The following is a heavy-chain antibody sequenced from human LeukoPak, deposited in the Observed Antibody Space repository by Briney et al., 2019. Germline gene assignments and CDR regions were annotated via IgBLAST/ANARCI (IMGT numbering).Heavy chain of an antibody. Sequence: PGGSLRLSCEASGFTFTTYAMSWVRQAPGKGLQWVSGISRGDSSTYYTDSVKGRFTISRDNSKNTLYLQINSLRAEDTAVYYCAKCMSGSGVCLNFDSWGQGILVTVSS. V-gene: IGHV3-23*01. J-gene: IGHJ4*02. CDR1: GFTFTTYA. CDR3: AKCMSGSGVCLNFDS. D-gene: IGHD2-21*02. CDR2: ISRGDSST.